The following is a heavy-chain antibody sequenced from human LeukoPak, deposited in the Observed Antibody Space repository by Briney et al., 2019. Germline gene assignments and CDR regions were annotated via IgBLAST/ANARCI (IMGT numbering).Heavy chain of an antibody. D-gene: IGHD6-6*01. CDR3: ARERSSWSGGYFDY. J-gene: IGHJ4*02. V-gene: IGHV1-18*04. CDR1: GYTFTSYG. Sequence: ASVKVSCKASGYTFTSYGISWVRRAPGQGLEWMGCISAYNGNTNYAQKLQGRVTMTTDTSTSTAYMELRSMRSDDTAVYYCARERSSWSGGYFDYWGQGTLVTVSS. CDR2: ISAYNGNT.